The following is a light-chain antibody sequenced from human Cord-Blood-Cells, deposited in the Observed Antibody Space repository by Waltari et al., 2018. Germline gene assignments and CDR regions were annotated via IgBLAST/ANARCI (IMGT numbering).Light chain of an antibody. J-gene: IGKJ4*01. CDR1: QSVSSSY. CDR2: GAS. CDR3: QQYGSSPLT. Sequence: EIVLTQSPATLSLSPGERATLSCTASQSVSSSYLAWYQQKHGQAPRLLIYGASSRATGIPDRFSGSGSGTDFTLTISRLEPEDFAVYYCQQYGSSPLTFGGGTKVEIK. V-gene: IGKV3-20*01.